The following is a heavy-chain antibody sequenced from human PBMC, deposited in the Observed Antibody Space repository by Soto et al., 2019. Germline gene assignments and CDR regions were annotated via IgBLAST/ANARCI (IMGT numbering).Heavy chain of an antibody. J-gene: IGHJ3*02. CDR3: ARAQGYCSGGSCYTRFLPDAFDI. CDR1: GYTFTGYY. D-gene: IGHD2-15*01. Sequence: ASVKVSCKASGYTFTGYYMHWVRQAPGQGLEWMGWINPNSGGTNYAQKFQGWVTMTRDTSISTAYMELSRLRSDDTAVYYCARAQGYCSGGSCYTRFLPDAFDIWGQGTMVTVSS. V-gene: IGHV1-2*04. CDR2: INPNSGGT.